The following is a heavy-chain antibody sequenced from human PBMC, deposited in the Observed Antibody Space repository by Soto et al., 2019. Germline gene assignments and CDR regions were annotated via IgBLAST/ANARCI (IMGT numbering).Heavy chain of an antibody. V-gene: IGHV3-33*01. CDR2: IWYDGSNK. CDR1: GFTFSSYG. Sequence: QVQLVESGGGVVQPGRSLRLSCAASGFTFSSYGMHWVRQAPGKGLEWVAVIWYDGSNKYYGDSVKGRFTISRDNSKNTLYLQMNSLRAEDTAVYYCARDTYTFDYWGQGTLVTVSS. J-gene: IGHJ4*02. CDR3: ARDTYTFDY. D-gene: IGHD4-4*01.